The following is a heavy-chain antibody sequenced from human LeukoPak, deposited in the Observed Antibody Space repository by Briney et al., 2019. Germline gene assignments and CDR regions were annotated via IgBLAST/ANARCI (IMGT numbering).Heavy chain of an antibody. Sequence: PGGSLRLSCAASGFTFSSYWMSWVRQAPGKGLEWVANIKQDGSEKYYVDSVKGRFTISRDNAKNSLYLQVNSLRAEDTAVYYCARDPSRGYNYYSYMDVWGKGTTVTVSS. CDR2: IKQDGSEK. CDR3: ARDPSRGYNYYSYMDV. D-gene: IGHD6-13*01. V-gene: IGHV3-7*01. J-gene: IGHJ6*03. CDR1: GFTFSSYW.